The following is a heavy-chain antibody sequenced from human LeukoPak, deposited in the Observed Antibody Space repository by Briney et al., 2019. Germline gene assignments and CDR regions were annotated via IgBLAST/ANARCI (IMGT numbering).Heavy chain of an antibody. D-gene: IGHD3-10*01. CDR2: INPNSGGT. CDR3: AAKSRLTMVRGGDLPTLDY. V-gene: IGHV1-2*02. Sequence: GASVTVSCKASGYTFTGYYMHWVRQAPGQGLEWMGWINPNSGGTNYAQKFQGRVTMTRDTSISTAYMELSRLRSDDTAVYYCAAKSRLTMVRGGDLPTLDYWGQGTLVTVSS. J-gene: IGHJ4*02. CDR1: GYTFTGYY.